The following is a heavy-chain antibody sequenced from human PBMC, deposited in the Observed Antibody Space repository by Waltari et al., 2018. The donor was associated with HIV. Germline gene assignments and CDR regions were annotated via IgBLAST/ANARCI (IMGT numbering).Heavy chain of an antibody. J-gene: IGHJ6*02. CDR1: GFTFTNYG. CDR3: ARIGTFPHNYAIDF. D-gene: IGHD1-26*01. Sequence: EVQLMQSGRGLVQFGQSLRLSCAASGFTFTNYGMCWVRQTPGKGLEGVAYIKDDGSEKYYMGSVKGRFTISRDNAKNSMFLQMNSLRAEDTAVYYCARIGTFPHNYAIDFWGQGTTVTVS. V-gene: IGHV3-7*01. CDR2: IKDDGSEK.